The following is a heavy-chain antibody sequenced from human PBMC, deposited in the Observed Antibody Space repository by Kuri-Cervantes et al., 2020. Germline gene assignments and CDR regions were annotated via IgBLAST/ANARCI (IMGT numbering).Heavy chain of an antibody. Sequence: GESLKISCAASGFTFSSYSMNWVRQAPGKGLEWVSSISSSSSYIYYADSVKGRFTISRDNAKNSLYLQMNSLRAEDTAVYYCAKDSLPSAYYYYMDVWGKGTTVTVSS. CDR2: ISSSSSYI. CDR3: AKDSLPSAYYYYMDV. D-gene: IGHD2-2*01. V-gene: IGHV3-21*01. CDR1: GFTFSSYS. J-gene: IGHJ6*03.